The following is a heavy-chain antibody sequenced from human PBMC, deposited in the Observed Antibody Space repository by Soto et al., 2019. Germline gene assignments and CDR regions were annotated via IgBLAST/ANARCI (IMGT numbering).Heavy chain of an antibody. V-gene: IGHV1-46*01. Sequence: QVQLEQSGAEVKKPGASVKVSCKASGYTFTSYYMHWVRQAPGQGLEWMGIINPSGGSTSYAQKFQGRVTMTRDTSTSTVYMELSSLRSEDTAVYYCARVHRIAVAGTFLDYWGQGTLVTVSS. CDR2: INPSGGST. D-gene: IGHD6-19*01. CDR1: GYTFTSYY. CDR3: ARVHRIAVAGTFLDY. J-gene: IGHJ4*02.